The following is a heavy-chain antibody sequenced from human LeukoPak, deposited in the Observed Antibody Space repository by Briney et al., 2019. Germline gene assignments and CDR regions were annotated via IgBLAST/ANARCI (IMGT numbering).Heavy chain of an antibody. V-gene: IGHV1-2*02. D-gene: IGHD3-3*01. CDR3: AGSITIFEDAFDI. Sequence: GASVKVSCKASGYTLTGYYMHWVRQAPGQGLEWMGWINPNSGGTNYAQNFQGRVTMTRDTSISTAYMELSRLRSADTSVYYCAGSITIFEDAFDIWGQGTMLTVSS. CDR2: INPNSGGT. J-gene: IGHJ3*02. CDR1: GYTLTGYY.